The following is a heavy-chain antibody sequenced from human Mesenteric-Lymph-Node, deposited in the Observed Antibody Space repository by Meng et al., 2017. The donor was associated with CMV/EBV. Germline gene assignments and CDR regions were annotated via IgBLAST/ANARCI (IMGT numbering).Heavy chain of an antibody. CDR1: GFIFRNYV. J-gene: IGHJ5*02. V-gene: IGHV3-30*14. D-gene: IGHD2-2*01. CDR3: VRDTDCSSASCSS. CDR2: ILYDGSKK. Sequence: ASGFIFRNYVMHWVRQAPGKGLEWVAIILYDGSKKYYADSVKGRFTISRDNSQNMLYLQMNSLRSEDTGVYYCVRDTDCSSASCSSWGQGTLVTVSS.